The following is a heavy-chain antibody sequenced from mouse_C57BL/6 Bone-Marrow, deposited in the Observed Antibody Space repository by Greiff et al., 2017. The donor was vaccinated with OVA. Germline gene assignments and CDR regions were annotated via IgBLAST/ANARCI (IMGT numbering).Heavy chain of an antibody. V-gene: IGHV5S21*01. CDR2: ISSGGDYI. CDR1: GFTFSSYA. J-gene: IGHJ2*01. Sequence: EVQGVESGEGLVKPGGSLKLSCAASGFTFSSYAMSWVRQTPEKRLEWVAYISSGGDYIYYADTVKGRFTISRDNARNTLYLQMSSLKSEDTAMYYCARRYYGSSHPLDYWGQGTTLTVSS. CDR3: ARRYYGSSHPLDY. D-gene: IGHD1-1*01.